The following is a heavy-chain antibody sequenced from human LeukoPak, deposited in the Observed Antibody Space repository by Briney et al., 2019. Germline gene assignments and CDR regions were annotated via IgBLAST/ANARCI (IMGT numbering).Heavy chain of an antibody. Sequence: TSETLSLTCTVSGGSISSYYWSWIRQPPGKGLEWIGYIYYSGSTNYNPSLNTRVTISIDTSKNQFSLKLSSVTAADTAVYYCARKRYNSGSYFLDYWGQGTLVTVSS. D-gene: IGHD3-10*01. CDR1: GGSISSYY. J-gene: IGHJ4*02. CDR2: IYYSGST. V-gene: IGHV4-59*01. CDR3: ARKRYNSGSYFLDY.